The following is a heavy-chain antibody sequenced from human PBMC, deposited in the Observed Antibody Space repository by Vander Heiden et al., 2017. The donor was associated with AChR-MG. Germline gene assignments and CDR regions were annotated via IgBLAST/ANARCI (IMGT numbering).Heavy chain of an antibody. D-gene: IGHD3-22*01. V-gene: IGHV4-39*01. Sequence: QLHPQESGPGLVKPSETLSLTCTVSAGSISSGSYYWGWVRQPPGKGLEWIGSIYYSGSTYYNPSLKSRVTISVDTSKNQFSLKLSSVTAADTAVYYCARDLPSGYYRIAFDIWGQGTMVTVSS. J-gene: IGHJ3*02. CDR2: IYYSGST. CDR3: ARDLPSGYYRIAFDI. CDR1: AGSISSGSYY.